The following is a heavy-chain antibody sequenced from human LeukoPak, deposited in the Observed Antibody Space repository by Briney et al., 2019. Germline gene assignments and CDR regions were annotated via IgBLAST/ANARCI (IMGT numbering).Heavy chain of an antibody. D-gene: IGHD4-17*01. J-gene: IGHJ4*02. V-gene: IGHV4-34*01. CDR3: TRQSGTVTPIDY. CDR1: SGSLSGYS. CDR2: IHHSGST. Sequence: SETLSLTCAVSSGSLSGYSWGWIRQAPGKGLDWIGEIHHSGSTTYNSSLKNRVTISLDKPKSQFSLILPSVTAADTAVYYCTRQSGTVTPIDYWGQGMLVTDCS.